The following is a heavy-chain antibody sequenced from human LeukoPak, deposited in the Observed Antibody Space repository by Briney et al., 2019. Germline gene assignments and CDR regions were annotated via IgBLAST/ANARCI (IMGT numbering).Heavy chain of an antibody. D-gene: IGHD5-18*01. CDR2: ISWNSGSI. Sequence: PGRSLRLSCAASGFTFDDYAIHWVRQAPGKGLEWVSGISWNSGSIGYADSVKGRFTISRDNAKNSLYLQMNSLRAEDMALYYCAKDRSYGYGIDYWGQGTLVTVSS. J-gene: IGHJ4*02. V-gene: IGHV3-9*03. CDR3: AKDRSYGYGIDY. CDR1: GFTFDDYA.